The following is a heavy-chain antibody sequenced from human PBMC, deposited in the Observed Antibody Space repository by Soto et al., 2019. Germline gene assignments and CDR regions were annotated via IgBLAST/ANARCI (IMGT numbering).Heavy chain of an antibody. D-gene: IGHD6-13*01. CDR2: IYHSGST. J-gene: IGHJ6*02. Sequence: PSETWSRTWTVSGVSVSSGIYYWSWIRQPPGKVLDWIGEIYHSGSTNYNPSLKSRVTISVDKSKNQFSLKLSSVTAADTAVYYCARGPDAGSSWGFGYYYGMDVWGQGTTVTVSS. V-gene: IGHV4-61*01. CDR3: ARGPDAGSSWGFGYYYGMDV. CDR1: GVSVSSGIYY.